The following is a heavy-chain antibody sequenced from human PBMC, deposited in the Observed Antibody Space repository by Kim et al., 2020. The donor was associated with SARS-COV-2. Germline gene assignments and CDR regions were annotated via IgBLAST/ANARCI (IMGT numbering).Heavy chain of an antibody. J-gene: IGHJ1*01. D-gene: IGHD2-21*01. Sequence: YAQKFQGRVTMTEDTSTDTAYMELSSLRSEDTAVYYCATEKFRLRGYSQHWGQGTLVTVSS. CDR3: ATEKFRLRGYSQH. V-gene: IGHV1-24*01.